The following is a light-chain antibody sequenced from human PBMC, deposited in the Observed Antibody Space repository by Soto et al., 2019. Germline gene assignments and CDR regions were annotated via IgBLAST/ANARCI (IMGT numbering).Light chain of an antibody. V-gene: IGLV2-8*01. CDR1: SSDVGRYNY. CDR3: SSYAGNNVI. J-gene: IGLJ2*01. CDR2: EVT. Sequence: QSVLTQPPSASGSPGQSVTISCAGTSSDVGRYNYVSWYQQFPGKAPKLIIYEVTKRPSGVPDRFSGSKSGNTASLTVSGLQADDEADYHCSSYAGNNVIFGGGTKLTVL.